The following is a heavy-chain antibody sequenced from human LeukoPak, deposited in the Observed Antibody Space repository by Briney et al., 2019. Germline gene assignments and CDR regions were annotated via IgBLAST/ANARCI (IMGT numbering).Heavy chain of an antibody. CDR2: ISAYNGNT. CDR3: ASALYGEFSYDAFDI. V-gene: IGHV1-18*01. J-gene: IGHJ3*02. Sequence: SVKVSCKASGYTFTSYGISWVRQAPGQGLEWMGWISAYNGNTNYAQKLQGRVTMTTDTSTSTAYMELRSLRSDDTAVYYCASALYGEFSYDAFDIWGQGTMLTVSS. D-gene: IGHD3-16*02. CDR1: GYTFTSYG.